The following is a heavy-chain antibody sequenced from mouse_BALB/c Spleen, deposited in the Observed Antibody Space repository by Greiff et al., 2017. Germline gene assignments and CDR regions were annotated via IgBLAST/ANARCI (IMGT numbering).Heavy chain of an antibody. J-gene: IGHJ4*01. CDR3: ARGITTVVGYAMDY. D-gene: IGHD1-1*01. Sequence: VMLVESGPGLVQPSQSLSITCTVSGFSLTSYGVHWVRQSPGKGLEWLGVIWSGGSTDYNAAFISRLSISKDNSKSQVFFKMNSLQANDTAIYYCARGITTVVGYAMDYWGQGTSVTVSS. CDR2: IWSGGST. CDR1: GFSLTSYG. V-gene: IGHV2-2*02.